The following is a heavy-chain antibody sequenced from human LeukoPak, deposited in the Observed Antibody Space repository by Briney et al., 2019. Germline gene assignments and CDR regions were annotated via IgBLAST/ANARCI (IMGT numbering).Heavy chain of an antibody. J-gene: IGHJ5*02. CDR2: IYYSGST. Sequence: PSETLSLTCTVSGGSISSYYWSWIRQPPGKGLEWIGYIYYSGSTNHNPSLKSRVTISVDTSKNQFSLKLSSVTAADTAVYYCARRRGTRSSTSWYQGWFDPWGQGTLVTVSS. CDR1: GGSISSYY. V-gene: IGHV4-59*08. D-gene: IGHD2-2*01. CDR3: ARRRGTRSSTSWYQGWFDP.